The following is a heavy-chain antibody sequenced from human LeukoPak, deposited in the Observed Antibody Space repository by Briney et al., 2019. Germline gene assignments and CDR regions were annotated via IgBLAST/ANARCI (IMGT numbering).Heavy chain of an antibody. CDR1: GFTVSSSY. V-gene: IGHV3-53*01. J-gene: IGHJ4*02. Sequence: GGSLRLSCAASGFTVSSSYMSWVRQAPGKGLEWVSVINSGGSTYYADSVKGRFTISRDNSKNTLYLQMNSLRAEDTAVYYCARERGSGYYPLSVYFDYWGQGTLVTVSS. CDR3: ARERGSGYYPLSVYFDY. CDR2: INSGGST. D-gene: IGHD3-22*01.